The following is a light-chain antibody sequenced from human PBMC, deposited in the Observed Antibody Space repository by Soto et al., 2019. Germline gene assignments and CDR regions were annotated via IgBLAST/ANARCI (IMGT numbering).Light chain of an antibody. Sequence: DIVVTQSPDSLSVPLGERATINCKFSHSVLYKSSNQHHIAWYQQKPGQPPQLLIYAASTRQSGVPDRFSGSGPGTDFTLTISSLQAEDVAVYFCHQYYSLPFTFGPGTKVDIK. J-gene: IGKJ3*01. V-gene: IGKV4-1*01. CDR2: AAS. CDR3: HQYYSLPFT. CDR1: HSVLYKSSNQHH.